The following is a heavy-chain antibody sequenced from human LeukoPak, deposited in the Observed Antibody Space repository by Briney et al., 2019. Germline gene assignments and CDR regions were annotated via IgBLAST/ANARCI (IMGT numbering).Heavy chain of an antibody. CDR3: AFIIGWGRSGFEL. Sequence: ASVKVSCKVSGYTLTELSMHWVRQASGKGLEWMGGFDPEDGETIYAQKFQGRVTMTGDTSTDTAYMELSSLRSEDTAVYYCAFIIGWGRSGFELWCWGNVVTVSA. J-gene: IGHJ5*02. CDR1: GYTLTELS. CDR2: FDPEDGET. D-gene: IGHD3-10*01. V-gene: IGHV1-24*01.